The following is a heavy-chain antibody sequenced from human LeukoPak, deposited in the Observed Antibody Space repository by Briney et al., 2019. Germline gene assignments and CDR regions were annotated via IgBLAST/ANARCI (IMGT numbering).Heavy chain of an antibody. CDR3: ARDLTSYYDYDWGSY. CDR1: GFTFSTYA. J-gene: IGHJ4*02. CDR2: ISSSSSYI. D-gene: IGHD3-16*01. Sequence: GGSLRLSCAASGFTFSTYAMSWVRQAPGKGLEWVSSISSSSSYIYYADSVKGRFTISRDNAKNSLYLQMNSLRAEDTAVYYCARDLTSYYDYDWGSYWGQGTLVTVSS. V-gene: IGHV3-21*01.